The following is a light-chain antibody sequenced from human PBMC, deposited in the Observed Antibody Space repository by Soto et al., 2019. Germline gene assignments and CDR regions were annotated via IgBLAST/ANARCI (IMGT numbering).Light chain of an antibody. CDR3: AAWDDSLNGVV. J-gene: IGLJ2*01. CDR1: SSNIGSDT. CDR2: GNN. V-gene: IGLV1-44*01. Sequence: QSVVTQPPSASGTPGQRVTISCSGSSSNIGSDTVNWYQQVPGTAPKLLIYGNNQRPSGVPDRFSGSKSGTSASLAISGLQSEDEADYYCAAWDDSLNGVVFGGGTQLTVL.